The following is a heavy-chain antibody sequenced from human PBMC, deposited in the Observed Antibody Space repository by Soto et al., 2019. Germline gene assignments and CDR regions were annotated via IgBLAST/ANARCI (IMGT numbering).Heavy chain of an antibody. J-gene: IGHJ4*02. CDR1: GYTFTSYG. CDR2: ISAYNGNT. D-gene: IGHD3-22*01. CDR3: AKSEDDSSAYVGYFDY. V-gene: IGHV1-18*01. Sequence: GASVKVSCKASGYTFTSYGISWVRQAPGQGLEWMGWISAYNGNTNYAQKLQGRVTMTTDTSTSTAYMELRSLRSDDTAVYYCAKSEDDSSAYVGYFDYWGQGTMVTVSS.